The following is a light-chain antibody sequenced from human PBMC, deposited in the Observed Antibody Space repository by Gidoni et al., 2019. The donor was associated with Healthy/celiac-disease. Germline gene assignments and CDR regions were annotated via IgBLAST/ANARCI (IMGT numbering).Light chain of an antibody. CDR2: SNN. Sequence: QSVLTQPPSASGTPGQRVTISCSGSSYNIGSNTVTWYQQLPGTAPKLLIYSNNQRPSVVPDRFSGSKSGTSASLAISGLQSEDEADYYCAAWDDSLNGLVFGGGTKLTVL. CDR1: SYNIGSNT. J-gene: IGLJ2*01. CDR3: AAWDDSLNGLV. V-gene: IGLV1-44*01.